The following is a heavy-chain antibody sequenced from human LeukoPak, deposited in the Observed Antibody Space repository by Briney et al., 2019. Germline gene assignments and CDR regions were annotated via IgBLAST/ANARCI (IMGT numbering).Heavy chain of an antibody. CDR1: GFTFSSYG. CDR2: ISYDGSNK. D-gene: IGHD2-2*01. Sequence: SGGSLRLSCAASGFTFSSYGMHWVRQAPGKGLEWVAVISYDGSNKYYADSVKGRFTISRDNSKNSLYLQMNSLRTEDTALYYCAKASIVVVPAASWFDPWGQGTLVTVSS. J-gene: IGHJ5*02. V-gene: IGHV3-30*18. CDR3: AKASIVVVPAASWFDP.